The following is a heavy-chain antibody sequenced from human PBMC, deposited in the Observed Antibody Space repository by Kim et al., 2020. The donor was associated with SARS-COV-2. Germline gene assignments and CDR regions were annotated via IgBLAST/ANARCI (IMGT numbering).Heavy chain of an antibody. CDR1: GFTFSSYW. Sequence: GGSLRLSCVASGFTFSSYWMSWVRQAPGKGLEWVANINQDGSEKYYVDSVTGRFTMSRDNAKNSLYLQMNSLRAEDTAVYYCARAETTGTTDYWGQGTLV. CDR3: ARAETTGTTDY. V-gene: IGHV3-7*03. J-gene: IGHJ4*02. D-gene: IGHD1-7*01. CDR2: INQDGSEK.